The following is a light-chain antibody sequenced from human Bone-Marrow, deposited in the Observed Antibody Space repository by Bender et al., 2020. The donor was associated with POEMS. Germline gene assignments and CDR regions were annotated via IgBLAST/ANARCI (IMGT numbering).Light chain of an antibody. Sequence: QSALTQPASVSGSPGQSVTVSCTGTSSDVGGYDSVAWYQHHPGKAPKLIIYDVNTRPSGVSHRFSGSKSGNTASLTISAIQADDEADYYCSSYSGYSNVFGTGTRVTVL. CDR2: DVN. CDR3: SSYSGYSNV. CDR1: SSDVGGYDS. J-gene: IGLJ1*01. V-gene: IGLV2-14*03.